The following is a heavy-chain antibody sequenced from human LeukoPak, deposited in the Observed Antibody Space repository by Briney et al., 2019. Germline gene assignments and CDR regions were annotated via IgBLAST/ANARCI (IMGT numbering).Heavy chain of an antibody. D-gene: IGHD2-15*01. J-gene: IGHJ6*03. Sequence: GGSLRLSCAASGFTFSSYGMHWVRQAPGKGLEWVAVISYDGSNKYYADSVKGRFTISRDNSKNTLYLQMNSLRAEDTAVYYCAKDLGCSGGSCWRVHYYYYMDVWGKGTTVTVSS. CDR3: AKDLGCSGGSCWRVHYYYYMDV. V-gene: IGHV3-30*18. CDR1: GFTFSSYG. CDR2: ISYDGSNK.